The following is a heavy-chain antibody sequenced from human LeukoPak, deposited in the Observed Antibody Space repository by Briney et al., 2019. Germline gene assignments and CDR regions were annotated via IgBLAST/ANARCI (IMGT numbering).Heavy chain of an antibody. D-gene: IGHD6-19*01. CDR1: GYTFTGYY. J-gene: IGHJ4*02. CDR2: INPNSGGT. V-gene: IGHV1-2*02. Sequence: ASVKVSCKASGYTFTGYYMHWVRQAPGQGLGWMGWINPNSGGTNYAQKLQGRVTMTRDTSISTACMVLCRLRSDDTGVCYCVRLITGAGTRSRDYWGQGTLVTVSS. CDR3: VRLITGAGTRSRDY.